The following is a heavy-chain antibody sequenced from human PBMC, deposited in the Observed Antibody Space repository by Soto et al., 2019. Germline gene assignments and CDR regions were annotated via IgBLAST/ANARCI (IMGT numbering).Heavy chain of an antibody. V-gene: IGHV4-4*02. D-gene: IGHD2-2*01. CDR3: ARVRQYCSGTSCYLDP. CDR1: GVSISSSNW. J-gene: IGHJ5*02. Sequence: SETLSLTCAVSGVSISSSNWWHWVRQPPGKGLEWIGEIHHSGTTNYNPSLKSRVAISVDKSKNQFSLKLNSVTAADTAVYYCARVRQYCSGTSCYLDPWGQGTLVTVSS. CDR2: IHHSGTT.